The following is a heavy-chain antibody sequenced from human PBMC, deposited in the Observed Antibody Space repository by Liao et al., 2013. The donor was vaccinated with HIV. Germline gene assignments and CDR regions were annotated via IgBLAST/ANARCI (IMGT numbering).Heavy chain of an antibody. CDR3: ARGRGYYDSRSSGVRDAFDM. Sequence: QVQIQQWGAGLLKPSETLSLTCAVHGRSLTGNYWSWIRQSPGKGLEWIGEINHSGTANYNPSLKSRITISVDTSIIQFSLKLTSVTAADTAVYYCARGRGYYDSRSSGVRDAFDMWGQGDTGHRLL. J-gene: IGHJ3*02. CDR2: INHSGTA. D-gene: IGHD3-22*01. V-gene: IGHV4-34*01. CDR1: GRSLTGNY.